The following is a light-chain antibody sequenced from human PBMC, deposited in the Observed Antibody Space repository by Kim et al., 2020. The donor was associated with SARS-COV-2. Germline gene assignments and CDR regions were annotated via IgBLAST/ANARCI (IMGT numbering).Light chain of an antibody. CDR3: QQHGKPLL. V-gene: IGKV3-20*01. J-gene: IGKJ2*01. Sequence: EIVLTQSPGTLSLSPGERATLSCRASQSVSNNYLAWYQQKPGQAPRLLIYGASSRATGIPDRISGSGSGPDFTLTISRLEPEDFAVYSCQQHGKPLLLGQGTRLEI. CDR2: GAS. CDR1: QSVSNNY.